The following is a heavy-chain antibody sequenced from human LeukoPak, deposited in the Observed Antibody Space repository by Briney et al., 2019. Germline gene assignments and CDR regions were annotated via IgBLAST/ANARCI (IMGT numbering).Heavy chain of an antibody. CDR2: IYYSGST. D-gene: IGHD2-15*01. Sequence: ASETLSLTCAVYGGSFSGYYWSWIRQPPGKGLEWIGSIYYSGSTYYNPSLKSRVTISVDTSKNQFSLKLSSVTAADTAVYYCARCSGGSFGWFDPWGQGTLVTVSS. J-gene: IGHJ5*02. V-gene: IGHV4-34*01. CDR1: GGSFSGYY. CDR3: ARCSGGSFGWFDP.